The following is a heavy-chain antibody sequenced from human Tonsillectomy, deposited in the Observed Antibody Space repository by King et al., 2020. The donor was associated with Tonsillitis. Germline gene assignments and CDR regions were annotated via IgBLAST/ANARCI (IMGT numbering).Heavy chain of an antibody. D-gene: IGHD3-9*01. J-gene: IGHJ6*02. CDR3: ASDRVYDILTAYPYGMDV. Sequence: VQLVESGGGLVQPGGSLRLSCAASGFTFSRYKMNWVRQAPGKGLEWVSYISSSSSTIYYADSVKGRFTISRDNAKNSLYLQMNSLRDEDTAVYYCASDRVYDILTAYPYGMDVWGQGTTVTVS. V-gene: IGHV3-48*02. CDR2: ISSSSSTI. CDR1: GFTFSRYK.